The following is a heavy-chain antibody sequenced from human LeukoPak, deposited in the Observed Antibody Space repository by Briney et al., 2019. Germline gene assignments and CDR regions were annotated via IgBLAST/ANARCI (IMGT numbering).Heavy chain of an antibody. CDR2: MYYSGST. Sequence: MASETLSLTCTVSGGSISSGNYYWGWIRQPPAKGLEWIGSMYYSGSTYYNPSLKSRVTISVDTSKNQFSLKLSSVTAADTAVYYCARNVEMATIDYWGQGTLVTVSS. CDR1: GGSISSGNYY. J-gene: IGHJ4*02. D-gene: IGHD5-24*01. V-gene: IGHV4-39*01. CDR3: ARNVEMATIDY.